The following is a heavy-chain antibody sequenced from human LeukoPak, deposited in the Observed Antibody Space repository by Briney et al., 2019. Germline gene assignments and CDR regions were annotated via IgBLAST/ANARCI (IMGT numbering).Heavy chain of an antibody. D-gene: IGHD5-18*01. Sequence: ASLKVSCKASGYTFTSYDIYWVRQATGQGLGWRGWMNPNSGNTGYAQKFQGRVTMTRNTSISTAYMELSSMRSEDTAVYYCARGGDTAMVGVYYYYYYMDVWGKGTTVTVSS. V-gene: IGHV1-8*01. CDR3: ARGGDTAMVGVYYYYYYMDV. CDR1: GYTFTSYD. CDR2: MNPNSGNT. J-gene: IGHJ6*03.